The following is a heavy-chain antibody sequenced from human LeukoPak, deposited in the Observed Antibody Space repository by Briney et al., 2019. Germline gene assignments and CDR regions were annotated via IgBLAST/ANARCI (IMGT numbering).Heavy chain of an antibody. D-gene: IGHD6-19*01. CDR1: GFTFSNCG. Sequence: GTSLRLSCAASGFTFSNCGMHWVRQAPGKGLEWVAVISYDGSNKYYADSVKGRFTISRDNSKNTLYLQMNSLRTEDTAVYYCAKDRMYSTGSDFDSWGQGTLVTVSS. J-gene: IGHJ4*02. CDR2: ISYDGSNK. CDR3: AKDRMYSTGSDFDS. V-gene: IGHV3-30*18.